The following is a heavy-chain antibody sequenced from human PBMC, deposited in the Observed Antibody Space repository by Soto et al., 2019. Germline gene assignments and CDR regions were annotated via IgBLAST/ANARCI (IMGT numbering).Heavy chain of an antibody. Sequence: GASVKVSCKASGGTFSSYAISWVRQAPGQGLEWMGGIIPIFGTANYAQKFQGRVTITADESTSTAYMELSSLRSEDTAVYYCARDWVDQLRPGYYYYYGMDVWGQGTTVTVSS. CDR3: ARDWVDQLRPGYYYYYGMDV. D-gene: IGHD2-2*01. V-gene: IGHV1-69*13. CDR2: IIPIFGTA. CDR1: GGTFSSYA. J-gene: IGHJ6*02.